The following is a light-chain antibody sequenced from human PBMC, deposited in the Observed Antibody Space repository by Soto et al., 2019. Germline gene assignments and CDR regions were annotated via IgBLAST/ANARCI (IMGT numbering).Light chain of an antibody. J-gene: IGKJ1*01. Sequence: EIVLTQSPGTLSLSPGERATLSCRASQSVSSTYLGWYQQKPGQAPRLLISGASNRATGIPDRFSGSGSGTEFTLTISSLQPDDFATYYCHQYNSYPWTFGQGTKVEIK. CDR2: GAS. CDR3: HQYNSYPWT. CDR1: QSVSSTY. V-gene: IGKV3-20*01.